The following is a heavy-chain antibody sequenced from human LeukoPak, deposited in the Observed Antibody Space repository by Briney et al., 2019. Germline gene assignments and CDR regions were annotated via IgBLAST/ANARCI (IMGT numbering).Heavy chain of an antibody. CDR1: GGSISSSSYY. CDR2: IYYSGST. Sequence: PSETLSLTCTVSGGSISSSSYYWGWIRQPPGKGLEWIGSIYYSGSTYYNPSLESRVTMSVDKSKNQFSLSLASVTVADTAVYYCARERPLDTVVSQDFWGQGTLVIVSS. J-gene: IGHJ4*02. V-gene: IGHV4-39*07. D-gene: IGHD4-23*01. CDR3: ARERPLDTVVSQDF.